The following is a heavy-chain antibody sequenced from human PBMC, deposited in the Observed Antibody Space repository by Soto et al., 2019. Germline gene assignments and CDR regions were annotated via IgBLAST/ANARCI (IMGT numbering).Heavy chain of an antibody. J-gene: IGHJ5*02. CDR3: AGGQYSSSGYWFGP. CDR1: GGSISSSNW. Sequence: QVQLQASGPGLVKPSGTLSLTCAVSGGSISSSNWWRWVRQPPGKGLEWIGEIDHRGSTNYNPSPKSRVTVSVDKSKDRGSLKLSSVPAADTAVYYCAGGQYSSSGYWFGPWGQGTLVTVSS. D-gene: IGHD6-13*01. CDR2: IDHRGST. V-gene: IGHV4-4*02.